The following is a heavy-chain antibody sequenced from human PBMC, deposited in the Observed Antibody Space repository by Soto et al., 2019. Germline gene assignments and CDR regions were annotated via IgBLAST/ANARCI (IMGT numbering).Heavy chain of an antibody. J-gene: IGHJ4*02. CDR3: ARGFAIGWYTYFFDL. V-gene: IGHV4-30-4*01. D-gene: IGHD6-19*01. CDR2: IYYSGST. CDR1: GGSISSGDYY. Sequence: SETLSLTCTVSGGSISSGDYYWSWIRQPPGKGLEWIGYIYYSGSTYYNPSLKSRVTMSVDTSKNQFSLKLNSVTAADTAVYYCARGFAIGWYTYFFDLWGQGPLVTVSS.